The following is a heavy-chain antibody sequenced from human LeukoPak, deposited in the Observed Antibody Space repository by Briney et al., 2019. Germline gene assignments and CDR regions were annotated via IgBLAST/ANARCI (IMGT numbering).Heavy chain of an antibody. CDR3: TRGSYGDYGY. CDR1: GFIFSSFT. V-gene: IGHV3-21*01. CDR2: ISSDSKSI. J-gene: IGHJ4*02. D-gene: IGHD4-17*01. Sequence: GGPPRLSCAASGFIFSSFTMNWVRQAPGKGLEWVSSISSDSKSIYYADSVKGRFIISRDNAKNSLFLQMDSLRAEDTALYYCTRGSYGDYGYWGQGTLITVSS.